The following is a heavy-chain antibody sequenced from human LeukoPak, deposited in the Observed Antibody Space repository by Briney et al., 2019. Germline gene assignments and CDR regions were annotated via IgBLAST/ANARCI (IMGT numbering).Heavy chain of an antibody. J-gene: IGHJ4*02. D-gene: IGHD6-19*01. CDR1: AYTFSSYS. V-gene: IGHV3-21*01. CDR3: ARDKQSSGWYYFDY. Sequence: GGSLRLSCAAPAYTFSSYSMNWVRQAPGKGLEWVSSISSSGNDIYYADSVKGRFTISRDNAKNSVFLQMSSLRAEDTTVYYCARDKQSSGWYYFDYWGQGALVTVSS. CDR2: ISSSGNDI.